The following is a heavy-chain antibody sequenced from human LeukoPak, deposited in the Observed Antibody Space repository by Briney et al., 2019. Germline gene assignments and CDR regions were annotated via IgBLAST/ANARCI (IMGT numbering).Heavy chain of an antibody. J-gene: IGHJ3*02. Sequence: KPSETLSLTCAVYGGSFSGYYWSWIRQPPGKGLEWIGEINPSGSTNYNPSLKSRVTISVDTSKNQFSLKLSSVTAADTAVYYCARGGYDYIWGSYRSASDAFDIWGQGTMVTVSS. CDR3: ARGGYDYIWGSYRSASDAFDI. CDR2: INPSGST. V-gene: IGHV4-34*01. D-gene: IGHD3-16*02. CDR1: GGSFSGYY.